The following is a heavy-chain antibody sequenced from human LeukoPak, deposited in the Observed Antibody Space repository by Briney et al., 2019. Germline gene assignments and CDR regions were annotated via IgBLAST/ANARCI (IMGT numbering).Heavy chain of an antibody. Sequence: GASVKVSCKASGGTFSSYTISWVRQAPGQGLEWMGRIIPILGIANYAQKFQGRVTITADKSTSTAYMELSSLRSEDTAVYYCARDLLYSSSSLTFDYWGQGTLVTVSS. J-gene: IGHJ4*02. CDR3: ARDLLYSSSSLTFDY. CDR1: GGTFSSYT. D-gene: IGHD6-6*01. CDR2: IIPILGIA. V-gene: IGHV1-69*04.